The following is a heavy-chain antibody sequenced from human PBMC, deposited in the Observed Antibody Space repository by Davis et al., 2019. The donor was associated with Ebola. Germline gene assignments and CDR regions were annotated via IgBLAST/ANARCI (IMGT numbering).Heavy chain of an antibody. CDR1: GSTFATYS. CDR3: ARMKIVSSEIYPRFYGLDV. V-gene: IGHV1-2*06. J-gene: IGHJ6*02. CDR2: INPDSGAT. D-gene: IGHD2/OR15-2a*01. Sequence: AASVKVSCKASGSTFATYSVHWIRRAPGQGFEWLGRINPDSGATHYSQEFKGRVTVTTDTSITTVFLDLKGLTSGDTAVYYCARMKIVSSEIYPRFYGLDVWGQGTTVTVSS.